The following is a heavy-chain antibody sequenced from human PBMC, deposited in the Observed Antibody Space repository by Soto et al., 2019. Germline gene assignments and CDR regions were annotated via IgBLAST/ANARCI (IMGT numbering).Heavy chain of an antibody. V-gene: IGHV4-31*03. CDR1: GGSISSGGYY. J-gene: IGHJ4*02. D-gene: IGHD5-12*01. Sequence: QVQLQESGPGLVKPSQTLSLTCTVSGGSISSGGYYWSWIRQHPGKGLEWIAYIDYSGRTYYNPPLKSRVTVSVDTSKTQFSPKLSSVTAADTAVYSCARRIVATIYYFDYWGQGTLVTVSS. CDR3: ARRIVATIYYFDY. CDR2: IDYSGRT.